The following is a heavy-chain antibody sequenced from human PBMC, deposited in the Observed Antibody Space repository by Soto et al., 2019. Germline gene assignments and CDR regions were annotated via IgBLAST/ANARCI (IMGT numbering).Heavy chain of an antibody. J-gene: IGHJ4*02. CDR2: IYHSGSA. CDR1: GFSISNDDF. V-gene: IGHV4-38-2*01. Sequence: SETLSLTCAVSGFSISNDDFWGWIRQPPGKGLEWIGSIYHSGSAYYNPSLKSRVTISVDTSKSQFSLELSSVTGADTAVYYCARLPPVRYFDSWGQGIQVTVSS. CDR3: ARLPPVRYFDS. D-gene: IGHD3-10*01.